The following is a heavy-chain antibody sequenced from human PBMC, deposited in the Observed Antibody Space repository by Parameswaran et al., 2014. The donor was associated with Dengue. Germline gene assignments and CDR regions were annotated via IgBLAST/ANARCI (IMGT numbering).Heavy chain of an antibody. CDR3: ARLYCSSTSCYLPEAFDFDY. J-gene: IGHJ4*02. CDR2: IIPIFGTA. D-gene: IGHD2-2*01. V-gene: IGHV1-69*01. Sequence: SWVRQAPGQGLEWMGGIIPIFGTANYAQKFQGRVTITADESTSTAYMELSSLRSEDTAVYYCARLYCSSTSCYLPEAFDFDYWGQGTLVTVSS.